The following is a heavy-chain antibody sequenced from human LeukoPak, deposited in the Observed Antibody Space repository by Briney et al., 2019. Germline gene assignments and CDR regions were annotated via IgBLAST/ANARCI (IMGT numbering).Heavy chain of an antibody. CDR3: ARCQVAATHYWFDP. V-gene: IGHV4-59*01. CDR1: GGSISSYY. Sequence: SSETLSLTCTVSGGSISSYYWSWIRQPPGKGLEWIGYIYYSGSTNYNPSLKSRVTISVDTSKNQFSLKLSSVTAADTAVYYCARCQVAATHYWFDPWGQGTLVTVSS. CDR2: IYYSGST. J-gene: IGHJ5*02. D-gene: IGHD2-15*01.